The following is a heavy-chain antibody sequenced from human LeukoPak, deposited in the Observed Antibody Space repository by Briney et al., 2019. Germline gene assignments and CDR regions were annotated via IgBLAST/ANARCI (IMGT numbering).Heavy chain of an antibody. CDR2: IRSRANSYAT. J-gene: IGHJ2*01. Sequence: GGPLRLSCAASGFTFSGSAMHWVRQASGKGLEWVGRIRSRANSYATAYAASVKGRFTISRDDSKNTAYLQMNSLKTEDTAVYYCTRPHVEMATITGWYFDLWGRGTLVTVSS. D-gene: IGHD5-24*01. CDR1: GFTFSGSA. CDR3: TRPHVEMATITGWYFDL. V-gene: IGHV3-73*01.